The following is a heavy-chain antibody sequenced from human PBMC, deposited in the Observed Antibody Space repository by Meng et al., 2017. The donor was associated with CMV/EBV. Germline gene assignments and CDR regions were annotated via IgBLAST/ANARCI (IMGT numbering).Heavy chain of an antibody. CDR1: GDSVSSNSAA. CDR2: TYYRSKWYN. J-gene: IGHJ5*02. V-gene: IGHV6-1*01. CDR3: ARDPHSSSWYGWFDP. D-gene: IGHD6-13*01. Sequence: GPGLVQTPKPPSLPVAPSGDSVSSNSAAWNWIRQSPSRGLEWLGRTYYRSKWYNDYAVSVKSRITINPDTSKNQFSLQLNSVTPEDTAVYYCARDPHSSSWYGWFDPWGQGTLVTVSS.